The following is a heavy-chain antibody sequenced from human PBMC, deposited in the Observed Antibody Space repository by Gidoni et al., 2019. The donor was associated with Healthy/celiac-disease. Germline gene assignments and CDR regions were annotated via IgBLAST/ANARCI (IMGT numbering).Heavy chain of an antibody. V-gene: IGHV3-23*01. Sequence: EVQLLESGGGLVQPGGSLRLPCAAPGFTFSRYALSWSRQAPGKGLEGVSAISGSGGSTYYAGSVKGRFTISRDNSKNTLYLQMNSLRAEDTAVYYCAKSEEGGFADSGYWGQGTLVTVSS. CDR1: GFTFSRYA. CDR2: ISGSGGST. J-gene: IGHJ4*02. D-gene: IGHD3-16*01. CDR3: AKSEEGGFADSGY.